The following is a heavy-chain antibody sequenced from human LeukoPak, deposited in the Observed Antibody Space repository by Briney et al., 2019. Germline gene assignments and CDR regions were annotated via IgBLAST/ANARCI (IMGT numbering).Heavy chain of an antibody. V-gene: IGHV4-59*01. CDR1: GGSISGYF. CDR2: IFYSGRT. Sequence: PSETLSLTCTVSGGSISGYFWSWIRQPPGKGLEWIGYIFYSGRTNYNPSLKSRVTISVDTSKNHFSLSLSSVTAADTAVYYCARGQWLQFPHNAMDVWGPGTTVTVSS. D-gene: IGHD5-24*01. CDR3: ARGQWLQFPHNAMDV. J-gene: IGHJ6*02.